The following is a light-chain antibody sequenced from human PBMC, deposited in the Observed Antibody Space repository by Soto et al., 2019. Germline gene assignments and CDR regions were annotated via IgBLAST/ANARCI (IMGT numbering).Light chain of an antibody. CDR3: QQYGSSPWT. J-gene: IGKJ1*01. Sequence: ETVLTQSPGTLSLSPGERATLSCRASQTIRSNYLAWYRQTPGQAPRLLIYGASNRATGIADRFSGSGSGTDFTLSISRLEPEDFALYYCQQYGSSPWTFGQGTKVEMK. CDR2: GAS. V-gene: IGKV3-20*01. CDR1: QTIRSNY.